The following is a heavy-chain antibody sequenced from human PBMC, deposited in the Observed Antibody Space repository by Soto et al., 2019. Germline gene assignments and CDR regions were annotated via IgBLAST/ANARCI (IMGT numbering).Heavy chain of an antibody. CDR1: GFTFSSYA. CDR2: ISGSGGST. D-gene: IGHD6-13*01. Sequence: GGSLRLSCAASGFTFSSYAMSWVRQAPGKGLEWVSTISGSGGSTYYADSVKGRFAISRDSSKNTVYLQMNSLRVDETAVYYCAKATRVAAGRYYFDYWGQGTLVTVSS. CDR3: AKATRVAAGRYYFDY. V-gene: IGHV3-23*01. J-gene: IGHJ4*02.